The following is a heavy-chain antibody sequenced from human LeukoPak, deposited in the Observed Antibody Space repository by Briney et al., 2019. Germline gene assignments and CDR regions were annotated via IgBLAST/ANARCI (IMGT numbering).Heavy chain of an antibody. CDR2: IYWDDDK. J-gene: IGHJ4*02. CDR3: AHRLVAGRTKWYYFDY. CDR1: GFSLSTRGVG. V-gene: IGHV2-5*02. D-gene: IGHD6-19*01. Sequence: SGPTLVNPTQTLTVTCTFSGFSLSTRGVGVGWIRQPPGKALEWLALIYWDDDKRYSPSLKSRLTITKDTSKNQVVLTMTSMDPVDTATYYCAHRLVAGRTKWYYFDYWGQGTLVTVSS.